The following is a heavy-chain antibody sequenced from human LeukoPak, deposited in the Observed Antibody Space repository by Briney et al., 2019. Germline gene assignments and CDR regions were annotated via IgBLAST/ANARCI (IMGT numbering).Heavy chain of an antibody. CDR3: TTDRYYDNSELQFQH. Sequence: KAGGSLRLSCEASGLNFSNAWMSWLRQDPEKGLEWLGRIKRETDGGTIDYAAPVKGRFTISRDDSGNTLYLQMDSLKIEDTAVYYCTTDRYYDNSELQFQHWGQGTLVTVSS. D-gene: IGHD3-22*01. V-gene: IGHV3-15*01. CDR1: GLNFSNAW. J-gene: IGHJ1*01. CDR2: IKRETDGGTI.